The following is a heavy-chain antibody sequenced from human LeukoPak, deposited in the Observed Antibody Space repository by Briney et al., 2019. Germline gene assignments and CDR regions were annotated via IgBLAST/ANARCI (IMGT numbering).Heavy chain of an antibody. CDR3: VRHYIVAYYFDY. V-gene: IGHV4-39*01. Sequence: SETLSLTCTVSGGSISSSSYYWGWIRQPPGKGLEWIGSIYYSGSTYYNPSLKSRVTISVDTSKNQFSLKLSSVTAADMAVYYCVRHYIVAYYFDYWGQGTLVTVSS. J-gene: IGHJ4*02. CDR2: IYYSGST. CDR1: GGSISSSSYY. D-gene: IGHD5-12*01.